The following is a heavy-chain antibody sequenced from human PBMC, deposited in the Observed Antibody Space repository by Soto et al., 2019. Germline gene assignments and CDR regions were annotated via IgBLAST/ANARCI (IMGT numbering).Heavy chain of an antibody. CDR3: AKDVSPKGYYDSSGYDY. CDR1: GFTFSSYA. J-gene: IGHJ4*02. D-gene: IGHD3-22*01. Sequence: PWGSLRLSCAASGFTFSSYAMSWVRQAPGKGLEWVSAISGSGGSTYYADSAKGRFTISRDNSKNTLYLQMNSLRAEDTAVYYCAKDVSPKGYYDSSGYDYWGQGTLVTVSS. V-gene: IGHV3-23*01. CDR2: ISGSGGST.